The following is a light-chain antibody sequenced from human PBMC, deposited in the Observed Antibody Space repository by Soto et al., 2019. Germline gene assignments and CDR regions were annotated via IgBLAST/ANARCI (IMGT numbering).Light chain of an antibody. CDR2: ASS. J-gene: IGLJ1*01. Sequence: QSALTQPASVSGSPGQSITISCTGTSSDVGSYNYVSWYQQHPGKAPRLMIYASSNRPSGVSHRFSGSRSGNTASLTISGLHAEHEADYFCSSYTSGSTLYGFGRGTTV. CDR3: SSYTSGSTLYG. V-gene: IGLV2-14*01. CDR1: SSDVGSYNY.